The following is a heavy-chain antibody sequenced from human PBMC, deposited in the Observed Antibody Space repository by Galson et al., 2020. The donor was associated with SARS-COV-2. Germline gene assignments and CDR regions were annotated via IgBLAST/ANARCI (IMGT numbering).Heavy chain of an antibody. J-gene: IGHJ6*03. CDR1: GGTFSSYA. CDR2: IIPIFGTA. CDR3: ARGGYYYDSSGYYYDYYYYMDV. V-gene: IGHV1-69*13. D-gene: IGHD3-22*01. Sequence: SVKVSCKASGGTFSSYAISWVRQAPGQGLEWMGRIIPIFGTANYAQKFQGRVTITADESTSTAYMELSSLRSEDTAVYYCARGGYYYDSSGYYYDYYYYMDVWGKGTTVTISS.